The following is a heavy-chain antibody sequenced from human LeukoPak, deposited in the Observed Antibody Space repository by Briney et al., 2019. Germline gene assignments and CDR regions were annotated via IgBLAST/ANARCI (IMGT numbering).Heavy chain of an antibody. Sequence: SETLSLTCGVYGGSFRGYYWSWIRQPPGKGLEWIGEINHSGSTNYNPSLKSRVIISVDTSKNQFSLKLSSVTAADTAVYYCARVYYYGSGSPYYFDYWGQGTLVTVSS. CDR2: INHSGST. CDR1: GGSFRGYY. CDR3: ARVYYYGSGSPYYFDY. J-gene: IGHJ4*02. V-gene: IGHV4-34*01. D-gene: IGHD3-10*01.